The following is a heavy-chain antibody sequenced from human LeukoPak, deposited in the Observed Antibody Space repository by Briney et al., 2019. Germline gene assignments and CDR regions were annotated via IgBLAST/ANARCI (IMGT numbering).Heavy chain of an antibody. CDR2: IYYSGST. V-gene: IGHV4-59*01. CDR1: GGSISSYY. CDR3: ARSARYYDFWSAYYYYYMDV. J-gene: IGHJ6*03. Sequence: PSETLSLTCTVSGGSISSYYWSWIRQPPGKGLERIGYIYYSGSTNYNPSLKSRVTISVDTSKNQSSLKLSSVTAADTAVYYCARSARYYDFWSAYYYYYMDVWGKGTTVTVSS. D-gene: IGHD3-3*01.